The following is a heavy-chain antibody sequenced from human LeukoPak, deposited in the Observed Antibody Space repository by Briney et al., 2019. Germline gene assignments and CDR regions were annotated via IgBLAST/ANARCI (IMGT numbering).Heavy chain of an antibody. CDR2: IYYSGST. CDR1: GGSISSGGHY. J-gene: IGHJ3*02. V-gene: IGHV4-31*03. Sequence: SQTLSLTCTVSGGSISSGGHYWSWIRQHPGKGLEWIGYIYYSGSTYYNPSLKSRVTISVDTSKNQFSLKLSSVTAADTAVYYCARGYGVDAFDIWGQGTMVTVSS. D-gene: IGHD5-18*01. CDR3: ARGYGVDAFDI.